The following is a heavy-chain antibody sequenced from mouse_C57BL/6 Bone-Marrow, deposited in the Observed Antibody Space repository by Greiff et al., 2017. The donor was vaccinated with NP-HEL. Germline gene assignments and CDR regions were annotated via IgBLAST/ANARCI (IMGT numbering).Heavy chain of an antibody. CDR1: GFNIKDDY. J-gene: IGHJ2*01. Sequence: VQLQQSGAELVRPGASVKLSCTASGFNIKDDYMHWVKQRPEQGLEWIGWIDPENGDTEYASKFQGKATITADTSSNTAYLQLSSLTSEDTAVYYCTAAMIWDYWGKGTTLTVSS. V-gene: IGHV14-4*01. CDR3: TAAMIWDY. D-gene: IGHD2-4*01. CDR2: IDPENGDT.